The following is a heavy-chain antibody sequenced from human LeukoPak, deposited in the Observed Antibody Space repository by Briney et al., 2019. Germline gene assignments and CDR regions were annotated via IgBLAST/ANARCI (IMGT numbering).Heavy chain of an antibody. CDR2: IYYSGST. V-gene: IGHV4-34*01. CDR3: ARLLPLHAPGSYYFDY. Sequence: SETLSLTCAVYGGSFSGYYWSWIRQPPGKGLEWIGSIYYSGSTYYNPSLKSRVTISVDTSKNQFSLKLSSVTAADTAVYYCARLLPLHAPGSYYFDYWGQGTLVTVSS. CDR1: GGSFSGYY. D-gene: IGHD1-14*01. J-gene: IGHJ4*02.